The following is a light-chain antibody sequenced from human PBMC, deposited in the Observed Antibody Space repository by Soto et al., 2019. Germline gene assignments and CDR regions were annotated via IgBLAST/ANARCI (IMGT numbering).Light chain of an antibody. CDR2: DAS. CDR1: QSISSW. Sequence: DIQMTHSPSTLSASVGDRVTISFRSSQSISSWLAWYQQKPGRAPKVLIFDASSLESGVPSRFSGSGSATEFTLTISSPQPDDFATYYCQQYTTYPWTFGQGTKVDIK. J-gene: IGKJ1*01. CDR3: QQYTTYPWT. V-gene: IGKV1-5*01.